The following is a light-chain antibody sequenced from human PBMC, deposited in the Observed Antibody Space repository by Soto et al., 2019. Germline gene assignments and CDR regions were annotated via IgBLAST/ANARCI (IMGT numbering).Light chain of an antibody. V-gene: IGKV3-20*01. CDR1: RSVSNNY. CDR2: GES. J-gene: IGKJ4*01. CDR3: QQYGSSRALT. Sequence: DIVLTQSPGTLSLSPGERATLSCRASRSVSNNYFAWFQQKPGQAPRLLIYGESSRASGTPDRFSGSGSGTDFTLTISRLEPEDSAVYYCQQYGSSRALTFGGGTKVEIK.